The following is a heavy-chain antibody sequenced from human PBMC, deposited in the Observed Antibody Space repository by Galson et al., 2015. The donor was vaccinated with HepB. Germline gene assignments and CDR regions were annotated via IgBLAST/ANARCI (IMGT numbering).Heavy chain of an antibody. CDR1: GYSFTSYW. CDR3: ASSSGSFAHHDAFDI. V-gene: IGHV5-10-1*01. J-gene: IGHJ3*02. D-gene: IGHD1-26*01. CDR2: IDPSDSYT. Sequence: QSGAEVKKPGESLRISCKGSGYSFTSYWISWVRQMPGKGLEWMGRIDPSDSYTNYSPSFQGHVTISADKSISTAYLQWSSLKASDTAMYYCASSSGSFAHHDAFDIWGQGTMVTVSS.